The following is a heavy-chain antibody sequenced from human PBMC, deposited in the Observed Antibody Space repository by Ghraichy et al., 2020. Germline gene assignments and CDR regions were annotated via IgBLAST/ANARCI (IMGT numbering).Heavy chain of an antibody. CDR3: ARPIAVSGHFFDF. Sequence: ASVKVSCTASGFMFSSYSLSWVRQAPGQGLEWMGWISANNGHTNYAEKFQHRVTMTTDMSTSTAYMELRSLRSDDTAVYYCARPIAVSGHFFDFWGQGTLVAVSS. V-gene: IGHV1-18*01. J-gene: IGHJ4*02. CDR2: ISANNGHT. CDR1: GFMFSSYS. D-gene: IGHD6-19*01.